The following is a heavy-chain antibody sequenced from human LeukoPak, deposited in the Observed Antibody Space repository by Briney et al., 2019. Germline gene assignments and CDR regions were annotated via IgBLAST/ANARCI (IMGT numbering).Heavy chain of an antibody. CDR2: INSDGSTT. CDR1: GFTFTSYW. Sequence: PGGSLRLSCAASGFTFTSYWMQCVRQAPGKGLVWVSLINSDGSTTKYADSVKGRFTMSRDNAKNTLYLEMNSLRGEDTAVYYCATGGSRGWYHFEYWGQGTLVTVSS. D-gene: IGHD6-19*01. CDR3: ATGGSRGWYHFEY. V-gene: IGHV3-74*03. J-gene: IGHJ4*02.